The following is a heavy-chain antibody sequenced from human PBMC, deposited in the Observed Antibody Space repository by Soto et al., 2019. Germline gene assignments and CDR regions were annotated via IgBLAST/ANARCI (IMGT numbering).Heavy chain of an antibody. V-gene: IGHV4-4*02. CDR2: IYHSGST. CDR3: ASELRRDGQNRFDY. J-gene: IGHJ4*02. CDR1: GGSISSSNW. Sequence: PSETLSLTCAVSGGSISSSNWWSWVRQPPGKGLEWIGEIYHSGSTNCNPSLKSRVTISVDKSKNQFSLKLSSVTAADTAVYYCASELRRDGQNRFDYWGQRTLVIVSS.